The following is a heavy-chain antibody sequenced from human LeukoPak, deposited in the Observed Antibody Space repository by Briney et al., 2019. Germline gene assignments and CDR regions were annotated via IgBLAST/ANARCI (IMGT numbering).Heavy chain of an antibody. CDR1: GFIFSSYG. CDR3: ARSPGGFDY. J-gene: IGHJ4*02. V-gene: IGHV3-33*01. Sequence: PGRPLRLSCAASGFIFSSYGMNWVRQAPGKGLEWVAIIWYDGSKKYYADSVKGRFTIARDNSKNTVYLQMNSLTADDTAIYYCARSPGGFDYWGQGTLVIVSS. D-gene: IGHD3-16*01. CDR2: IWYDGSKK.